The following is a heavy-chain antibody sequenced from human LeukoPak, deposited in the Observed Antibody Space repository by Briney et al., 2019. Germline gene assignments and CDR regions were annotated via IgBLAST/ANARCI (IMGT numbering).Heavy chain of an antibody. CDR1: GFTFSNAW. J-gene: IGHJ4*02. V-gene: IGHV3-15*01. Sequence: GGSLRLSCAASGFTFSNAWMSWVRQAPGKGLEWVGRIKSKTDGGTTDYAAQVKGRFTSSRDDSKNTLYLQMNSLRTEDTAVYYCTTDLPQQLLFGVAHYWGQGTLVTVSS. CDR3: TTDLPQQLLFGVAHY. D-gene: IGHD5-18*01. CDR2: IKSKTDGGTT.